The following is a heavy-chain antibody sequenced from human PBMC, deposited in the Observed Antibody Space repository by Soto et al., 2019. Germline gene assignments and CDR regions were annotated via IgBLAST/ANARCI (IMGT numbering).Heavy chain of an antibody. CDR2: MSGGGSSE. CDR1: GFTFSDHY. J-gene: IGHJ6*02. Sequence: GGSLRLSCAASGFTFSDHYMAWIRQAPGKGLEIVAHMSGGGSSEDYGDSVKGRFTISRDNSKNTLYLQMNSLRAEDTAVYYCARDGKLTYYGMDVWGQGTTVTVSS. V-gene: IGHV3-11*04. CDR3: ARDGKLTYYGMDV.